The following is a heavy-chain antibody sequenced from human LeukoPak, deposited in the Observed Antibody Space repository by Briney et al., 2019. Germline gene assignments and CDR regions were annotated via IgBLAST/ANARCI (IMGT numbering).Heavy chain of an antibody. J-gene: IGHJ6*03. CDR2: INPNSGGT. V-gene: IGHV1-2*02. Sequence: ASVKVSCKASGYTFTGYYMHWVRQAPGQGLEWMGWINPNSGGTNYAQKFQGRVTMTRDTSISTAYMELSRLRSDDTAVYYCARAGRDRYKLSYYYYMDVWGKGTTVTVSS. D-gene: IGHD5-24*01. CDR1: GYTFTGYY. CDR3: ARAGRDRYKLSYYYYMDV.